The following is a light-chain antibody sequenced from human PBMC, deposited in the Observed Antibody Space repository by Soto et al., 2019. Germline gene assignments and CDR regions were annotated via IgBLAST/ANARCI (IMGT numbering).Light chain of an antibody. CDR3: QQYGSSPS. Sequence: EIVLTQSPATLSLSPGERATLSCRASQSVGSYLAWFQQTPGQAPRLLIYDTSNSATGIPARFSGSGSGTDFTLTISSLETEDFAVYYCQQYGSSPSFGPGTKVD. CDR2: DTS. J-gene: IGKJ3*01. V-gene: IGKV3-11*01. CDR1: QSVGSY.